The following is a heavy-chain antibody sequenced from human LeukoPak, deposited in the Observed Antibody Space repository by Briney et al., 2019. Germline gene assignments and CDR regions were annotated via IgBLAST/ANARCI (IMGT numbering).Heavy chain of an antibody. D-gene: IGHD4/OR15-4a*01. Sequence: ASVKISCKASGYSFSSFDINWVRPATGQDLEWMGWMNPNSGNTGYSQRFQGRVVMTRDTSINTAYMELSSLSSEDTAVYYCARLTRYYYGMDVWGQGTTVAVSS. CDR1: GYSFSSFD. J-gene: IGHJ6*02. V-gene: IGHV1-8*02. CDR2: MNPNSGNT. CDR3: ARLTRYYYGMDV.